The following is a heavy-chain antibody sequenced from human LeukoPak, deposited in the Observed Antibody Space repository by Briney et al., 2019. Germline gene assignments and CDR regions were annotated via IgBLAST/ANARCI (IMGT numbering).Heavy chain of an antibody. CDR2: IYPGDSDT. CDR1: GYSFSTYW. D-gene: IGHD6-6*01. V-gene: IGHV5-51*01. CDR3: ARHGVTGSSSSPNDY. J-gene: IGHJ4*02. Sequence: GESLKISCQGSGYSFSTYWTAWVRQMPGKGLELMGIIYPGDSDTRYSPSFQGQVTISADKSISTAYLQWSSLKVSDSAMYYCARHGVTGSSSSPNDYWGQGTLVTVSS.